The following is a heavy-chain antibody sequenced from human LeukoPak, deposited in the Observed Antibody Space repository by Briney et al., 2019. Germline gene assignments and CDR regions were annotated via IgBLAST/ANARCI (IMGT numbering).Heavy chain of an antibody. CDR3: ARSNKSRSLIDY. J-gene: IGHJ4*02. V-gene: IGHV1-2*02. Sequence: GASVKVSCKASGYTVTCYYMHWVRQAPGQGLEWMGWINPNSGGTNYAQKFQGRVTMTRDTSISTAYTELSRLRSDDTAVYYCARSNKSRSLIDYWGQGTLVTVSS. CDR1: GYTVTCYY. CDR2: INPNSGGT.